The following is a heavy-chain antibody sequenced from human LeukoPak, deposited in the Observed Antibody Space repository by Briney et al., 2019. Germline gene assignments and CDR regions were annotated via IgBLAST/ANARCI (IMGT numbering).Heavy chain of an antibody. CDR3: ARGGIAVAGNKDDAFDI. Sequence: SGTLSLTCAVSGGSISSSNWRSWVRQPPGKGLEWIGYIYYSGSTNYNPSLKSRVTVSVDTSKNQFSLKLSSVTPADTAVYYCARGGIAVAGNKDDAFDIWGQGTMVTVSS. J-gene: IGHJ3*02. D-gene: IGHD6-19*01. V-gene: IGHV4-4*02. CDR1: GGSISSSNW. CDR2: IYYSGST.